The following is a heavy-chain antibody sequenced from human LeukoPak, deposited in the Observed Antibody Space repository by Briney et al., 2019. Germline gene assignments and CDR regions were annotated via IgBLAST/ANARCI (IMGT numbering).Heavy chain of an antibody. CDR2: INRDGSYT. V-gene: IGHV3-23*05. CDR3: ARGGPIYCSGDSCYPGDY. J-gene: IGHJ4*02. CDR1: ESTFSSFA. D-gene: IGHD2-15*01. Sequence: SGGSLRLSCAASESTFSSFAMSWIRQAPGKGLEWVSAINRDGSYTYYADSVKGRFIISRDNARNTLYLQMNSLRAEDTAVYYCARGGPIYCSGDSCYPGDYWGQGTLVTVSS.